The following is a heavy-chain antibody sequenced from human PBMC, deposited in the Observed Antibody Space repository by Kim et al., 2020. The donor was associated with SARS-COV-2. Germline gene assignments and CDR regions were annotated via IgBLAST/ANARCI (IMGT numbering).Heavy chain of an antibody. J-gene: IGHJ5*02. V-gene: IGHV1-8*01. Sequence: FQGRVTMTRNTSRSTAYMELSSLRSEDTAVYYCARSDSSGYYKQGDWFDPWGQGTLVTVSS. D-gene: IGHD3-22*01. CDR3: ARSDSSGYYKQGDWFDP.